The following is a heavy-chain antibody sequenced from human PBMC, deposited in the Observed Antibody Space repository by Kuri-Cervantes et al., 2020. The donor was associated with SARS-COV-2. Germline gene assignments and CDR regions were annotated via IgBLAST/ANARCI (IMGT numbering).Heavy chain of an antibody. CDR3: ARPYSGSYNNWFDP. D-gene: IGHD1-26*01. CDR2: ISYDGSNK. J-gene: IGHJ5*02. CDR1: GFTFSSYA. Sequence: SLKISCAASGFTFSSYAMHWVRQAPGKGLEWVAVISYDGSNKYYADSVKGRFTISRDNSKNTLYLQMNSLRAEDTAVYYCARPYSGSYNNWFDPWGQGTLVTVSS. V-gene: IGHV3-30*04.